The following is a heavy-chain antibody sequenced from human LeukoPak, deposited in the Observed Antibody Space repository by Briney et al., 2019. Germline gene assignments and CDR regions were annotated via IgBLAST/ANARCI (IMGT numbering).Heavy chain of an antibody. V-gene: IGHV3-23*01. CDR1: GFTFSSYA. CDR3: AKGSDSREYYFDY. D-gene: IGHD3-22*01. J-gene: IGHJ4*02. Sequence: LPGGSLRLSCAASGFTFSSYAMSWVRQAPGKGLEWVSAISGSGGSTYYADSVKGRFTISRDNSKNTLYLQMNSLRAEDTAVYYCAKGSDSREYYFDYRGREPWSPSPQ. CDR2: ISGSGGST.